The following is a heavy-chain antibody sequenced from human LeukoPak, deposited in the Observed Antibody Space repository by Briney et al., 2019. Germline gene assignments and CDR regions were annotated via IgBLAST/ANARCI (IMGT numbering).Heavy chain of an antibody. Sequence: ASVKVSCKASGYTFTGYYVHWVRQAPGQGLEWMGRINPNSGDTNYAQKFQGRVTMTRDTSISTAYMELSRLRSDDTAVYYCARGDYGGNSPIDYWGQGTLVTVSS. J-gene: IGHJ4*02. CDR1: GYTFTGYY. V-gene: IGHV1-2*06. CDR2: INPNSGDT. CDR3: ARGDYGGNSPIDY. D-gene: IGHD4-23*01.